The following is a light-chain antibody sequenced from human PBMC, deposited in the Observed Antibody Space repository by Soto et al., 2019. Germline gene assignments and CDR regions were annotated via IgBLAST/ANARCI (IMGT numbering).Light chain of an antibody. J-gene: IGLJ1*01. CDR3: CSYAGVRILYV. CDR2: EVS. Sequence: QSVLTQPASVSGSPGPSITISCTGTSSDVGSYNLVSWYQQHPGKAPKLMIYEVSKRPSGVSNRFSGSKSGNTASLTISGLQAEDEADYYCCSYAGVRILYVFGIGTKLTVL. V-gene: IGLV2-23*02. CDR1: SSDVGSYNL.